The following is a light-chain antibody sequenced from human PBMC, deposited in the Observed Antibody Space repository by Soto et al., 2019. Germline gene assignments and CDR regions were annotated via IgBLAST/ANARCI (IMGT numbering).Light chain of an antibody. CDR2: GSS. V-gene: IGKV3-20*01. J-gene: IGKJ4*01. CDR1: QTLTSSY. CDR3: QQYVTSPLT. Sequence: EIVLTQSPGTLSLSPGERATLSCRASQTLTSSYLAWYKQKPGHAPRLLIFGSSSRATGIPDRFSGSGAGTQLTLTISSLEPEDFAVDYCQQYVTSPLTFGGGTKVQVK.